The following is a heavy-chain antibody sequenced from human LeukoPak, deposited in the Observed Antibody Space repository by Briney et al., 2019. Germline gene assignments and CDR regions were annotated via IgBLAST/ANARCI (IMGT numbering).Heavy chain of an antibody. CDR1: GFTFSSYW. V-gene: IGHV3-7*01. Sequence: PGGSLRLSFAASGFTFSSYWMSWVRQAPGKGLEWVANIKQDGSEKYYVDSVKGRFTISRDNAKNSLYLQMNSLRAEDTAVYYCASGGSDILTAPFDYWGQGTLVTVYS. CDR3: ASGGSDILTAPFDY. CDR2: IKQDGSEK. D-gene: IGHD3-9*01. J-gene: IGHJ4*02.